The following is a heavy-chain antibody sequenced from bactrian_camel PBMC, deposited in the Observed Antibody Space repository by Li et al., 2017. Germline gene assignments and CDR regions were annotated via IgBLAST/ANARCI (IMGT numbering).Heavy chain of an antibody. J-gene: IGHJ4*01. V-gene: IGHV3S55*01. CDR3: GYDLPRYCDLKVRTTRTRK. Sequence: VPLVSSWGGSVQAGGSLRLSCSASGHTDDTNFMGWFRRAPGKEREGVAALWTRGGHAWHARSVKGRFTVSRDHAKATLDLELNTLKPEDTAMYYCGYDLPRYCDLKVRTTRTRKWGQGTQVTVS. CDR2: LWTRGGHA. D-gene: IGHD5*01. CDR1: GHTDDTNF.